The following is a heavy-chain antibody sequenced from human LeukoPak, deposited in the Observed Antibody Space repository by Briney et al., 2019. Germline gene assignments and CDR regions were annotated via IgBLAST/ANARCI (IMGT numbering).Heavy chain of an antibody. J-gene: IGHJ3*02. CDR2: IYPGDSDT. Sequence: GESLKISCKGSGYSFTSYWIGWVRQMPGKGLEWMGIIYPGDSDTRYSPSFQGQVSISADKSISTAYLQWSSLKASDTAMYYCARPAYYGDYFSGGAVDIWGHGTMVTVSS. CDR3: ARPAYYGDYFSGGAVDI. D-gene: IGHD4-17*01. CDR1: GYSFTSYW. V-gene: IGHV5-51*01.